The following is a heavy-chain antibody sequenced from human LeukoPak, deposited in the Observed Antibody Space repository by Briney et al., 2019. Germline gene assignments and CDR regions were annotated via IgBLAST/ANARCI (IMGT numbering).Heavy chain of an antibody. CDR1: GFTFDDYA. Sequence: PGGSLRLSCAASGFTFDDYAMHWVRQAPGKGLEWVSGISWNSGSIGYADSVKGRFTISRDNAKNSLYLQMNSLRAEDTALYYCATLVVGSKGYWGQGTLVTVSS. J-gene: IGHJ4*02. CDR2: ISWNSGSI. V-gene: IGHV3-9*01. D-gene: IGHD2-15*01. CDR3: ATLVVGSKGY.